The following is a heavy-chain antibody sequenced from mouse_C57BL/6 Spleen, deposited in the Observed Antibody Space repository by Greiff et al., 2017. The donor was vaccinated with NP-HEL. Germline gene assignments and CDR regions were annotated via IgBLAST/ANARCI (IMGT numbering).Heavy chain of an antibody. D-gene: IGHD3-1*01. CDR3: ARGKTWACDY. V-gene: IGHV1-19*01. J-gene: IGHJ2*01. Sequence: VQLQQSGPVLVKPGASVKMSCKASGYTFTDYYMNWVKQSHGKSLEWIGVINPYNGGTSYNQKFKGKATLTVDKSSSTAYMELNSLTSEDSAVYYCARGKTWACDYWGQGTTLTVSS. CDR1: GYTFTDYY. CDR2: INPYNGGT.